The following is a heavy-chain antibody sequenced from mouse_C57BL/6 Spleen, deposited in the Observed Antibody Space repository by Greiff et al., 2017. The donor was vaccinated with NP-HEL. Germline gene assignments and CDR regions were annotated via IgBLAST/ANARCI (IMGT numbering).Heavy chain of an antibody. Sequence: DVKLVESGGGLVQPGGSLSLSCAASGFTFTDYYMSWVRQPPGKALEWLGFIRNKANGYTTEYSASVKGRFTISRDNSQSILYLQMNALRAEDSATYYCARYIHYMVTTEDWYFDVWGTGTTVTVSS. D-gene: IGHD2-2*01. V-gene: IGHV7-3*01. CDR1: GFTFTDYY. J-gene: IGHJ1*03. CDR3: ARYIHYMVTTEDWYFDV. CDR2: IRNKANGYTT.